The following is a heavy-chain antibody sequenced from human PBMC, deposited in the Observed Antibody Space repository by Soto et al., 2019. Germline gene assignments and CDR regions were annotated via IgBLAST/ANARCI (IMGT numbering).Heavy chain of an antibody. D-gene: IGHD3-3*01. Sequence: PGGSLRLSCAASGFTFSSYSMHWVRQAPGKGLEWVAAMSYDGNSKYFADSVKGRFTISRDNSKNTLYMQMDSLRLEDTGVYYCARDGLPDDFRSGGYWFDPWGQGTQVTVSS. J-gene: IGHJ5*02. CDR1: GFTFSSYS. CDR3: ARDGLPDDFRSGGYWFDP. CDR2: MSYDGNSK. V-gene: IGHV3-30-3*01.